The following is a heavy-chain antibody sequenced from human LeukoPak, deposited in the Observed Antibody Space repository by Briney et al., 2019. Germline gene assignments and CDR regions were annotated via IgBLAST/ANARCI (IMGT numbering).Heavy chain of an antibody. CDR1: GGSISSGGYS. CDR3: ARGSSALDFDY. D-gene: IGHD1-1*01. J-gene: IGHJ4*02. CDR2: IYHSGST. Sequence: SQTLSLTCAVSGGSISSGGYSWSWIRQPPGKGLEWIGYIYHSGSTYYNPSLKSRVTISVDRSKNQFSLKLSSVTAADAAVYYCARGSSALDFDYWGQGTLVTVSS. V-gene: IGHV4-30-2*01.